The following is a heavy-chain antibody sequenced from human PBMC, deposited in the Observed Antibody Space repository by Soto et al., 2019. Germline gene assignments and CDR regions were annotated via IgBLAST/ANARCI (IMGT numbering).Heavy chain of an antibody. J-gene: IGHJ4*02. CDR2: MTARGGGGGT. D-gene: IGHD1-7*01. CDR1: GFTFSDYA. V-gene: IGHV3-23*01. CDR3: AKDSPLSWNYQDLDY. Sequence: EVQLLESGGDLVQPGGSLRLSCASSGFTFSDYAMTWVRQAPGKGLEWVAAMTARGGGGGTYYADSVKGRLTISRDNSKNTFYLQMNSLRAEDTAIYCCAKDSPLSWNYQDLDYWGQGTLVTVSS.